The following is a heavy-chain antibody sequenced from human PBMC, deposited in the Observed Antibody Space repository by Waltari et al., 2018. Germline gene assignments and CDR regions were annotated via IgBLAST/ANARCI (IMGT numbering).Heavy chain of an antibody. J-gene: IGHJ4*02. Sequence: DVQLVESGGGLVKPGGSLRLSCSASGISFTDAWMKGVRQAPGMGLGWIGRIKDKADGGTIDYAAPVKGRFTISRDDSKNMTYLQMNSLKPDDTGVYFCLYDPSVWGQGTLVTVSS. CDR2: IKDKADGGTI. V-gene: IGHV3-15*07. CDR1: GISFTDAW. CDR3: LYDPSV. D-gene: IGHD5-12*01.